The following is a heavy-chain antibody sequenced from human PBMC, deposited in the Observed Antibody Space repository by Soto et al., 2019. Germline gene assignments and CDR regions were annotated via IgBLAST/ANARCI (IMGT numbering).Heavy chain of an antibody. D-gene: IGHD6-13*01. CDR3: GNDLSFGSEQLGDNYFGY. CDR1: GFTFSSYG. CDR2: ISYDGSNK. Sequence: QVQLLDSGGGVVQPGRSLRLSCAASGFTFSSYGMHWVRQAPGKGLEWVAVISYDGSNKYYADSVKGRFTISRDNSKNTLFLQLDSLGAEETAVYYCGNDLSFGSEQLGDNYFGYWGQGTLVTVSS. V-gene: IGHV3-30*18. J-gene: IGHJ4*02.